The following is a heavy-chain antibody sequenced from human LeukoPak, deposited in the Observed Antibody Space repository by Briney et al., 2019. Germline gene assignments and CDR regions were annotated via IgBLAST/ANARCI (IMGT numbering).Heavy chain of an antibody. CDR3: AKDHIAARPLSHYYYYGMDV. J-gene: IGHJ6*02. D-gene: IGHD6-6*01. CDR2: ISWNSGSI. CDR1: GFTFDDYA. V-gene: IGHV3-9*01. Sequence: PGGPLRLSCAVSGFTFDDYAMHWVRQAPGKGLEWVSGISWNSGSIGYADSVKGRFTISRDNAKNSLYLQMNSLRAEDTALYYCAKDHIAARPLSHYYYYGMDVWGQGTTVTVSS.